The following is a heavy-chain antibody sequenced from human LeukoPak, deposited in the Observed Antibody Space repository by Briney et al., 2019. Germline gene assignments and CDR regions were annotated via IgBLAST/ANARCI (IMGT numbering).Heavy chain of an antibody. D-gene: IGHD4-23*01. V-gene: IGHV3-33*01. Sequence: PGGSLRLSCAASGFTFRNYGMDWVRQAPGQGLEWVAAIWYDGSKKYYTDSVKGRFTISRDDSKNTLYLQMDSLRADDTAPYYCARDGGGQQPGDVFDIWGQGTMVSVSS. CDR2: IWYDGSKK. CDR3: ARDGGGQQPGDVFDI. J-gene: IGHJ3*02. CDR1: GFTFRNYG.